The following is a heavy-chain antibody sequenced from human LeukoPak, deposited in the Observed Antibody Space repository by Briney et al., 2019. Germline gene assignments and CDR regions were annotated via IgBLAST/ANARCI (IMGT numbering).Heavy chain of an antibody. V-gene: IGHV3-21*01. D-gene: IGHD6-19*01. J-gene: IGHJ4*02. Sequence: GGSLRLSCAASGFTFSTYSMNWVRQAAGKGLEWVSSISSSSNYIYYADSVKGRFTISRDNAKNSLYLQMNSLRAEDTAVYYCARGQQWLVRPSFEYWGQGTLVTVSS. CDR2: ISSSSNYI. CDR1: GFTFSTYS. CDR3: ARGQQWLVRPSFEY.